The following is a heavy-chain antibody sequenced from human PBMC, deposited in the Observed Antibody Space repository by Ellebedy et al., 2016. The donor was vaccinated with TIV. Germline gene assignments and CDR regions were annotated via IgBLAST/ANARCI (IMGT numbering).Heavy chain of an antibody. Sequence: GESLKISCAASGFTFSDYYMSWIRQAPGKGLECLSYISSNGGHITYADSVKGRFTFSRDNAKNSLYLQMNSLTAEDTAVYYCAKWFDSGWSLDYWGQGTLVTVSS. CDR3: AKWFDSGWSLDY. CDR1: GFTFSDYY. CDR2: ISSNGGHI. D-gene: IGHD6-19*01. V-gene: IGHV3-11*06. J-gene: IGHJ4*02.